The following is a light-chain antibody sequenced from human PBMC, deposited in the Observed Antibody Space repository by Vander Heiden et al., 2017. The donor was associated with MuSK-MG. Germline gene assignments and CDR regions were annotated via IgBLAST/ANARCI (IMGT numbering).Light chain of an antibody. J-gene: IGKJ4*01. Sequence: DIVMTQSPDSLAVYLGERATINCKSSQSVLYSSNNKDYLAWYQRKPGQPPKLLISWASTRESGIPDRFSGSGSGTDFTLTITNRQAEDVAVYYCQQDDSTPLTFGGGTKVEIK. CDR3: QQDDSTPLT. CDR1: QSVLYSSNNKDY. V-gene: IGKV4-1*01. CDR2: WAS.